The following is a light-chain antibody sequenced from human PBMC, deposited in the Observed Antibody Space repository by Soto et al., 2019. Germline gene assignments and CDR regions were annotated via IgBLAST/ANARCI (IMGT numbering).Light chain of an antibody. CDR1: QSISTW. CDR3: QQFNTYPYT. J-gene: IGKJ2*01. CDR2: KAS. V-gene: IGKV1-5*03. Sequence: DIQMTQSPSTLSASVGDRVTITCRASQSISTWLAWYQQKPGKAPNLLIYKASRLESGVPSSFSGSGSGTEFTLTISSLQPDDFATYYCQQFNTYPYTFGQGTKLEIK.